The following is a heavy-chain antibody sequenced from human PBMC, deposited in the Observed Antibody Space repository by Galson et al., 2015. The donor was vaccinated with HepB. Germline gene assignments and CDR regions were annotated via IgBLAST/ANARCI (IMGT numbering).Heavy chain of an antibody. V-gene: IGHV3-7*01. D-gene: IGHD6-19*01. Sequence: RYWMSWVRQAPGKGLEWVANIKQDGSEKYYVDSVKGRFTISRDNAKNSLYLQMNSLRAEDTAVYYCARAILSLRIAVAGPVYGMDVWGQGTTVTVSS. CDR3: ARAILSLRIAVAGPVYGMDV. J-gene: IGHJ6*02. CDR2: IKQDGSEK. CDR1: RYW.